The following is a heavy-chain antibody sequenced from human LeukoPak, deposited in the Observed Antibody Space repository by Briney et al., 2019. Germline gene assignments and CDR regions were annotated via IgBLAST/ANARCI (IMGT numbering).Heavy chain of an antibody. CDR3: ARQKLYFDPPMGFDY. CDR2: IYYSGST. Sequence: SETLSLTCTVSGGSISSSSYYWGWIRQPPGKGLEWIGSIYYSGSTYYNPSLKSRVTISVDTSKNQFSLKLSSVTAADTAVYYCARQKLYFDPPMGFDYWGQGSLVTVSS. CDR1: GGSISSSSYY. J-gene: IGHJ4*02. V-gene: IGHV4-39*07. D-gene: IGHD3-9*01.